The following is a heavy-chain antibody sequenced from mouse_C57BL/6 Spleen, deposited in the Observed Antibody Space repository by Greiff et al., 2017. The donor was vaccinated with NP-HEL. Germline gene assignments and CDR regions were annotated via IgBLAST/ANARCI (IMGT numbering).Heavy chain of an antibody. Sequence: VHLVESGAELVRPGTSVKVSCKASGYAFTNYLIEWVKQRPGQGLEWIGVINPGSGGTNYNEKFKGKATLTADKSSSTAYMQLSSLTSEDSAVYFCARKEELGFFDYWGQGTTLTVSS. CDR2: INPGSGGT. CDR3: ARKEELGFFDY. V-gene: IGHV1-54*01. CDR1: GYAFTNYL. D-gene: IGHD4-1*01. J-gene: IGHJ2*01.